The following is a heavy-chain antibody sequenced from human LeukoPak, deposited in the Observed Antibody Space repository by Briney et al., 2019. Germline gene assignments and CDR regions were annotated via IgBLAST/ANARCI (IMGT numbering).Heavy chain of an antibody. J-gene: IGHJ5*02. V-gene: IGHV4-4*07. D-gene: IGHD6-13*01. CDR1: GGSISSYY. CDR3: ARDYGLELYSSSWDNWFHP. CDR2: IYTSGST. Sequence: SETLFLTCTVSGGSISSYYWSRIRQPAGKGLEWIGRIYTSGSTNYNPSLKSRVTMSVDTSKNQFSLKLSSVTAADTAVYYCARDYGLELYSSSWDNWFHPWGQGTLVTVSS.